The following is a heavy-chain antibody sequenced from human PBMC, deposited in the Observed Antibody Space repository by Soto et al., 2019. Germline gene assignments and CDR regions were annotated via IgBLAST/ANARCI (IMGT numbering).Heavy chain of an antibody. V-gene: IGHV3-21*01. CDR1: GFTFSSYS. CDR3: ARDNWYDSSGYYGY. J-gene: IGHJ4*02. D-gene: IGHD3-22*01. CDR2: ISSSSYI. Sequence: GGSLRLSSAASGFTFSSYSMNWVRQAPGKGLEWVSSISSSSYIYYADSVKGRFTISRDNAKNSLYLQMNSLRAEDTAVYYCARDNWYDSSGYYGYWGQGTLVTVSS.